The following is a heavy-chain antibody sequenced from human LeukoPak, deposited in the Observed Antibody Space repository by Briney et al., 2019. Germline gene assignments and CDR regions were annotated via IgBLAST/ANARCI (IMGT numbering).Heavy chain of an antibody. CDR1: GGSINSYY. V-gene: IGHV4-59*01. CDR3: ARDSLYVTNFFDP. D-gene: IGHD2-8*01. Sequence: PSETLSLTCTVSGGSINSYYWSWIRQPPGKGLEWIGYIYYSGGTNDNPSLQSRVTISIDTSKNQFSLNLRSVTAADTAVYYCARDSLYVTNFFDPWGQGTLVTVSS. J-gene: IGHJ5*02. CDR2: IYYSGGT.